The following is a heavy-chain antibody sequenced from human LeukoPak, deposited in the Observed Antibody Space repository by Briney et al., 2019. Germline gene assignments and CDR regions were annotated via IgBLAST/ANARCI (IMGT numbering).Heavy chain of an antibody. J-gene: IGHJ4*02. CDR3: AKDSETYSYGALGY. Sequence: RASVKVSCKASGYTFTSYDINWVRQATGQGLEWMGWMNPNSGNTGYAQKFQGRVTMTRNTSISTAYMELNSLRSEDTAVYYCAKDSETYSYGALGYWGQGTLVTVSS. D-gene: IGHD5-18*01. CDR1: GYTFTSYD. CDR2: MNPNSGNT. V-gene: IGHV1-8*01.